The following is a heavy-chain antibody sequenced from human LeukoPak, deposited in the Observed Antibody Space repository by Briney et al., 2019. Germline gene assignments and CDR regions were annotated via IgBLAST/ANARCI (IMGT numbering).Heavy chain of an antibody. D-gene: IGHD6-19*01. V-gene: IGHV5-51*01. CDR3: ARLGIAVAGTVYWFDP. Sequence: GESLKISCKGSGYSFTSYWIGWVRQMPGKGLEWMGIIYPGDSDTRYSPSFQGQVTISADKSISTAYLQLSSLKASDTAMYYCARLGIAVAGTVYWFDPWGQGTLVTVSS. CDR2: IYPGDSDT. J-gene: IGHJ5*02. CDR1: GYSFTSYW.